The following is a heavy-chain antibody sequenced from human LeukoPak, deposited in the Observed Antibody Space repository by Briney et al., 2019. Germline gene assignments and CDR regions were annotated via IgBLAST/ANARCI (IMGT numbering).Heavy chain of an antibody. Sequence: ASVKVSCKASGYTFTGYYIYWVRQAPGQGLEWMGWVSAYNGNTNYAQKLQGRVTMTTDTSTSTAYMELRSLRSDDTAVYYCARDGKIAVAGTAGYWGQGTLVTVSS. J-gene: IGHJ4*02. CDR2: VSAYNGNT. CDR3: ARDGKIAVAGTAGY. CDR1: GYTFTGYY. D-gene: IGHD6-19*01. V-gene: IGHV1-18*04.